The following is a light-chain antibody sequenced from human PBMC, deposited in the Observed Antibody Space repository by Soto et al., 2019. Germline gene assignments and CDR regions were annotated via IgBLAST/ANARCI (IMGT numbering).Light chain of an antibody. CDR1: QDISYY. CDR3: QQYNTFWT. CDR2: AAS. V-gene: IGKV1-27*01. J-gene: IGKJ1*01. Sequence: DIQMTQSPSSLSASVGDRVTITCRANQDISYYLAWYQQKQGKVPKLLIYAASTLQSGVPSRFSGSGSGTEFTLTISSLQPDDFATYYCQQYNTFWTFGQGTKVDIK.